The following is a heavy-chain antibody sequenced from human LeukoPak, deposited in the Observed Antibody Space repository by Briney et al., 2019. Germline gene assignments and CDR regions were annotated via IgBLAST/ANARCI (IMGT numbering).Heavy chain of an antibody. CDR3: ARRAGAYSHPYDY. CDR1: GFTFSSYW. V-gene: IGHV3-7*03. CDR2: IKPDGTEK. Sequence: GGSLRLSCAGSGFTFSSYWMSWVRQAPGKGLEWVANIKPDGTEKYYVDSAKGRFTISRDNSKNTLYLQMNSLRAEDTAVYYCARRAGAYSHPYDYWGQGTLATVSS. J-gene: IGHJ4*02. D-gene: IGHD4/OR15-4a*01.